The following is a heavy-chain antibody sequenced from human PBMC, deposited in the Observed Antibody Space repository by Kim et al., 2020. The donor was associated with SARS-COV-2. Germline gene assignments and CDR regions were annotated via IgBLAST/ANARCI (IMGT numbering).Heavy chain of an antibody. Sequence: GGSLRLSCAASGFTFSSYAMHWVRQAPGKGLEGVAVIGYDGSNKYYADSVKGRFTISRDNSKNTLYLQMNSLRAEDTAVYYCAKEGGSGWYFDYWGQGTLVTVSS. CDR3: AKEGGSGWYFDY. V-gene: IGHV3-33*06. J-gene: IGHJ4*02. CDR1: GFTFSSYA. CDR2: IGYDGSNK. D-gene: IGHD6-19*01.